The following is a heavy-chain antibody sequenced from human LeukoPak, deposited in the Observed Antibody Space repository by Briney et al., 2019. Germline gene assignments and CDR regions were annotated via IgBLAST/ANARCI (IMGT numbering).Heavy chain of an antibody. CDR1: GFTFDDYG. CDR2: INWNTGST. D-gene: IGHD3-9*01. Sequence: GGSLRLSCAASGFTFDDYGMSWVRQAPGKGLEWVSGINWNTGSTGYADSVKGRFTISRDNAKNSLYLQMNSLRAEDTALYHCARGYYDILTGYPSPFDYWDQGTLVTVSS. CDR3: ARGYYDILTGYPSPFDY. V-gene: IGHV3-20*01. J-gene: IGHJ4*02.